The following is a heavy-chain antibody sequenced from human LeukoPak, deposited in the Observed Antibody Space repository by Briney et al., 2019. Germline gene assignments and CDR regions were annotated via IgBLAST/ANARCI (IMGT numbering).Heavy chain of an antibody. CDR3: ARENPQDSSDYYFDY. J-gene: IGHJ4*02. D-gene: IGHD3-22*01. CDR2: INPSGGST. V-gene: IGHV1-46*01. CDR1: GYTFTSYY. Sequence: ASVKDSCKASGYTFTSYYMHWVRQAPGQGLEWMGIINPSGGSTSYAQKFQGRVTMTRDTSTSTVYMELSSLRSEDTAVYYCARENPQDSSDYYFDYWGQGTLVTVSS.